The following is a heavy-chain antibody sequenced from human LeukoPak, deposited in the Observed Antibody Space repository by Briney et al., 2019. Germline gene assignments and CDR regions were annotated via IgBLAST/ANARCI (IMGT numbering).Heavy chain of an antibody. D-gene: IGHD6-13*01. Sequence: GGSLRLSCAASGFTFSNYWMSWVRQAPGKGLEWVANIKQDGSDKYYVDSVKGRFTISRDNAKNSLYLQMNSLRGEDTAVYYCARVMDMASSWYGDYFDYWGQGTLVTVSS. CDR3: ARVMDMASSWYGDYFDY. CDR1: GFTFSNYW. CDR2: IKQDGSDK. V-gene: IGHV3-7*01. J-gene: IGHJ4*02.